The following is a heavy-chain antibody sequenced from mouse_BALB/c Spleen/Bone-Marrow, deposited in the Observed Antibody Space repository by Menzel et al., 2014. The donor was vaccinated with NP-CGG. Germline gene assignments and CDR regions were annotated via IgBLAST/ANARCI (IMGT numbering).Heavy chain of an antibody. Sequence: EVKLEESGGGLVKPGGSLKLSCAASGFTFSDYYMYWVHQTPEKRLEWVATISDGGSYTYYPDSVKGRFTISRDNAKNNLYLQMSSLKSEDTAMYYCARYGNYPMDYWGQGTSVTVSS. CDR1: GFTFSDYY. D-gene: IGHD2-1*01. CDR3: ARYGNYPMDY. CDR2: ISDGGSYT. V-gene: IGHV5-4*02. J-gene: IGHJ4*01.